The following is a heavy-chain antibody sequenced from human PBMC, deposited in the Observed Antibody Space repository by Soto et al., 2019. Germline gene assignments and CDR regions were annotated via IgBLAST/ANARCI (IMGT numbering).Heavy chain of an antibody. V-gene: IGHV3-21*01. CDR2: ISSSSSYI. Sequence: PGGSLRLSFAASEFAFISDSINWVRQAPGKGLEWVSSISSSSSYIYYADSVEGRFTISRDNAKNSLYLQMNSLRAEDTAVYYCANYGSGSFDAFDIWGQGTMVTVSS. CDR3: ANYGSGSFDAFDI. CDR1: EFAFISDS. J-gene: IGHJ3*02. D-gene: IGHD3-10*01.